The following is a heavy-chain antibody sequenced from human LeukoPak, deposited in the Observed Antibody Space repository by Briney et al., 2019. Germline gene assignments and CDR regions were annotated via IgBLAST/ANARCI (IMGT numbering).Heavy chain of an antibody. Sequence: GGSLRLSCAASGFTLTSYAMSWVRQAPGKGLEWGSGISGSGASTFYADSVKVRFTVSRDNSKNTLSLQMNSLRAEDAAVYYGSKARTGVATNQDYWGQGTLVTVSS. J-gene: IGHJ4*02. D-gene: IGHD5-12*01. CDR1: GFTLTSYA. CDR3: SKARTGVATNQDY. CDR2: ISGSGAST. V-gene: IGHV3-23*01.